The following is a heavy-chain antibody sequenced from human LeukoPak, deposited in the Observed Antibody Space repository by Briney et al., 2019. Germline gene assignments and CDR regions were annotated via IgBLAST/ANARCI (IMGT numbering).Heavy chain of an antibody. Sequence: GGSLRLSCAASGFPFSNNVMSWVRQAPGRGLDWLSAISGSGGSTYHADSVKGRFTISRDNSKNMLYLQMNSLRAEDTAVYYCAKTFPYGTTWFGFCDYWGQGALVTVSS. CDR3: AKTFPYGTTWFGFCDY. V-gene: IGHV3-23*01. J-gene: IGHJ4*02. CDR1: GFPFSNNV. CDR2: ISGSGGST. D-gene: IGHD3-10*01.